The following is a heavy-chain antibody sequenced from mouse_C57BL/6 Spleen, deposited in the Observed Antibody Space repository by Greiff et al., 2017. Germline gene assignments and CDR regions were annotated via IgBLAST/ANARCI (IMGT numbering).Heavy chain of an antibody. CDR1: GFTFSDYY. V-gene: IGHV5-16*01. CDR2: INYDGSST. CDR3: AREDSNYGYFDV. D-gene: IGHD2-5*01. J-gene: IGHJ1*03. Sequence: EVQLVESEGGLVQPGSSMKLSCTASGFTFSDYYMAWVRQVPEKGLEWVANINYDGSSTYYLDSLKSRFIISRDNAKHILYLQMSSLKSEDTATYYCAREDSNYGYFDVWGTGTTVTVSS.